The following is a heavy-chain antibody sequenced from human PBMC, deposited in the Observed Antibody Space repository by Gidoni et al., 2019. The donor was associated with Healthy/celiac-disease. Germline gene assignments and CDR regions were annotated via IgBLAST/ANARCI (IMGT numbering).Heavy chain of an antibody. CDR3: ARDRGYCSSTSCGHWSDYYYYGMDV. CDR2: INPSGGST. V-gene: IGHV1-46*03. J-gene: IGHJ6*02. D-gene: IGHD2-2*03. Sequence: QVQLVQSGAEVKKPGASVKVSCKASGYTFTSSYMHWVRQAPGQGLEWMGIINPSGGSTSYAQKFQGRVTMTRDTSTSTVYMELSSLRSEDTAVYYCARDRGYCSSTSCGHWSDYYYYGMDVWGQGTTVTVSS. CDR1: GYTFTSSY.